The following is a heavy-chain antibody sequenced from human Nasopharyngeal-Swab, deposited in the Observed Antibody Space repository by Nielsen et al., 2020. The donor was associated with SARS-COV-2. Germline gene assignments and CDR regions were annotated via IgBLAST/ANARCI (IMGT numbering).Heavy chain of an antibody. J-gene: IGHJ2*01. Sequence: GGSLRLSCAASGFTVSSNYMSWVRQAPGKGLEWVSVIYSGGSTYYADSVKGRFTISRHNSKNTLYLQMDSLRAEDTAVYYCARGPYWYFDLWGRGTLVTVSP. V-gene: IGHV3-53*04. CDR1: GFTVSSNY. CDR2: IYSGGST. CDR3: ARGPYWYFDL.